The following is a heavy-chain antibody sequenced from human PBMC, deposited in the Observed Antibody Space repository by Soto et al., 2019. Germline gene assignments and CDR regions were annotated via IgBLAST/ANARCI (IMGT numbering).Heavy chain of an antibody. J-gene: IGHJ4*02. CDR1: GGTFSSYA. V-gene: IGHV1-69*01. CDR3: AKGRGFRVVVVAATQLDY. D-gene: IGHD2-15*01. CDR2: IIPIFGTA. Sequence: QVQLVQSGAEVKKPGSSVKVSCKASGGTFSSYAISWVRQAPGQGLEWMGGIIPIFGTANYAQKFQGRVTITADESTSTAYMELSSLRSEDTAVYYCAKGRGFRVVVVAATQLDYWGQGTLVTVSS.